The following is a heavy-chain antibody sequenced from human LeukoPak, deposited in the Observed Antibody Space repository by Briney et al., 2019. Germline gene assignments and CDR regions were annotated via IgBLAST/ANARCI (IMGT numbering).Heavy chain of an antibody. CDR2: ISSSSSYI. V-gene: IGHV3-21*01. CDR3: ARDQRVYSSGWVNWFDP. D-gene: IGHD6-19*01. J-gene: IGHJ5*02. CDR1: GFTFSSYS. Sequence: KPGGSLRLSCAASGFTFSSYSMNWVRQAPGKGLEWVSSISSSSSYIYYADSVKGRFTISRDNAKNSLYLQMNSLRAEDTAVYYCARDQRVYSSGWVNWFDPWGQGTLVTVSS.